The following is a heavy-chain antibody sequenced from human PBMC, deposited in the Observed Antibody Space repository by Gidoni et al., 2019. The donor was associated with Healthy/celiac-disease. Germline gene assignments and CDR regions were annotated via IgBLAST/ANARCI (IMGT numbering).Heavy chain of an antibody. J-gene: IGHJ2*01. CDR2: ISSSGSTI. V-gene: IGHV3-11*01. D-gene: IGHD3-22*01. CDR1: GFTFSDYY. CDR3: ARGADYHYYDSSGFDL. Sequence: QVQLVESGGGLVKPGGALRLYCAAAGFTFSDYYLSWIRQAPGKGLEWVSYISSSGSTIYYADSVKGRFTISRDNAKNSLYLQMNSLRAEDTAVYYCARGADYHYYDSSGFDLWGRGTLVTVSS.